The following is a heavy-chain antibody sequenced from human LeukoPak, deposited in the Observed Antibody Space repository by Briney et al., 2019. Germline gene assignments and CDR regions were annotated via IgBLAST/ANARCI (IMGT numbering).Heavy chain of an antibody. D-gene: IGHD2/OR15-2a*01. CDR1: GFTFSNYY. CDR3: TRDPDTSSKVDY. CDR2: ISSSGSVL. Sequence: GGPLRLSCAASGFTFSNYYMSWIRQAPGKGLERVAYISSSGSVLYYADSVKGRFTVSRDNTENSLYLQMDSLRAEDTAVYYCTRDPDTSSKVDYWGQGILVTVSS. V-gene: IGHV3-11*01. J-gene: IGHJ4*02.